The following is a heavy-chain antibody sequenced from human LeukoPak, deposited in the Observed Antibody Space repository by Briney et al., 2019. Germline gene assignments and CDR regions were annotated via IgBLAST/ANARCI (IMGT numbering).Heavy chain of an antibody. V-gene: IGHV3-23*01. CDR2: ITGTGDVI. CDR1: GITFTNFV. J-gene: IGHJ3*02. Sequence: GGSLRLSCAASGITFTNFVLSWVRQAPGKGLEWVSTITGTGDVILYADSVKGRFTISRDNANNVLSLQMNSLRAEDTAVYYCAKEPIWNDKVSDAFAIWGQGTMVTVSS. CDR3: AKEPIWNDKVSDAFAI. D-gene: IGHD1-1*01.